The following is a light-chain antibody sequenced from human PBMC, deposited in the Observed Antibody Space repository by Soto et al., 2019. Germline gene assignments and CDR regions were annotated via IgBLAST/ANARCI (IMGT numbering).Light chain of an antibody. J-gene: IGKJ1*01. Sequence: VVLTQSPVTLSLAPGERATLSCWASQSVSGYLAWYQQKPGQAPRLLIYDASYRATGIPARFSGSGSGTDFTLTISSLQPDDFATYYCQQYNSYTWTFGQGTKVDNK. CDR1: QSVSGY. CDR3: QQYNSYTWT. CDR2: DAS. V-gene: IGKV3-11*01.